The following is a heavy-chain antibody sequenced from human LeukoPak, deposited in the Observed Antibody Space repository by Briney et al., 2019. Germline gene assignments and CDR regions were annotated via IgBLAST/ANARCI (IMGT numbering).Heavy chain of an antibody. CDR2: ISESGGTT. CDR3: ARQWLING. CDR1: GSTFSSYA. D-gene: IGHD6-19*01. Sequence: GGSLRLSCAASGSTFSSYAMNWVRQAPGKGLEWVSSISESGGTTDYADSVKGRFTISRDNSKNTLYLQMNSLRAEDTAVYYCARQWLINGWGQGILVTVSS. V-gene: IGHV3-23*01. J-gene: IGHJ4*02.